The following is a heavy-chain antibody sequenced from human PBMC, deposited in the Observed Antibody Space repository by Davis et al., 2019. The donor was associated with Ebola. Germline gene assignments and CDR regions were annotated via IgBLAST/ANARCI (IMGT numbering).Heavy chain of an antibody. CDR2: ISRSSSTR. D-gene: IGHD3-10*01. CDR1: GVSFSRYS. Sequence: GGSLRLSCAASGVSFSRYSMNWVRQAPGKGLEWLSYISRSSSTRHYADSVKGRFTISRDNSKNTLHLQMNGLRAEDTAVYYCAAEGRSSRPGYWGQGTLVTVSS. J-gene: IGHJ4*02. CDR3: AAEGRSSRPGY. V-gene: IGHV3-48*01.